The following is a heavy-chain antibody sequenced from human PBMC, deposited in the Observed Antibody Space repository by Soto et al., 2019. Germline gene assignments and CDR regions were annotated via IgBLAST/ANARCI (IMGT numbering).Heavy chain of an antibody. CDR3: ALGQWLAY. CDR1: GYMFTNYY. D-gene: IGHD6-19*01. Sequence: QVQLVQSGTEVKKPGASVKISCKASGYMFTNYYMHWVRQAPGQGLEWMAIINSGGGSTTYAPKFQARGTMSRDTSTSTFYVGLSRLTSEDTAVYYCALGQWLAYWGQGTLVTVSS. CDR2: INSGGGST. J-gene: IGHJ4*02. V-gene: IGHV1-46*01.